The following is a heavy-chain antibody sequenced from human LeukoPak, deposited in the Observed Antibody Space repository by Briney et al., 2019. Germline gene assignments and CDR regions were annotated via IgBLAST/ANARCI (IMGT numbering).Heavy chain of an antibody. Sequence: PGGSLRLSCAASGFTFSSYSMNWVRQAPGKGLEWVSSISSSSSYIYYADSVKGRFTISRDNSKNTLYLQMNSLRDEDTAVYYCAREAAAAVYVDYWGQGTLVTVSS. V-gene: IGHV3-21*01. CDR3: AREAAAAVYVDY. CDR1: GFTFSSYS. CDR2: ISSSSSYI. J-gene: IGHJ4*02. D-gene: IGHD6-13*01.